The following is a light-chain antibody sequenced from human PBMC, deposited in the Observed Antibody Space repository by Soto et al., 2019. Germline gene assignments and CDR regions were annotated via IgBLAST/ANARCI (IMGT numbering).Light chain of an antibody. CDR2: AAY. J-gene: IGKJ5*01. Sequence: IHLRRSPACLCAFVLYRVTITYRASQGISSSLAWYQEKPGEAPKLLIYAAYTLQSGVPPRFSGSGSGTEFTLTISSLQPEDFASYYCQKLDSYPLTFGQGTRLEIK. CDR1: QGISSS. CDR3: QKLDSYPLT. V-gene: IGKV1-9*01.